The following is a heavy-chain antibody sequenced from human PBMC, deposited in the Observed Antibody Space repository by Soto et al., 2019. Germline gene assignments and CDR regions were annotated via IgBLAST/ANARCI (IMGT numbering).Heavy chain of an antibody. J-gene: IGHJ4*02. D-gene: IGHD2-2*02. V-gene: IGHV3-21*01. CDR3: AREHGYCSSTSCYTGFDY. Sequence: GGSLRLSCAASGFTFSSYSMNWVRQAPGKGLEWVSSISSSSSYIYYADSVKGRFTISRDNAKNSLYLQMNSLRAEDTAVYYCAREHGYCSSTSCYTGFDYWGQGTLVPVSS. CDR1: GFTFSSYS. CDR2: ISSSSSYI.